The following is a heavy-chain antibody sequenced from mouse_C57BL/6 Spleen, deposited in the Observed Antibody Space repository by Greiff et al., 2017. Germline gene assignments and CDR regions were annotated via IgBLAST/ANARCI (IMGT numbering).Heavy chain of an antibody. CDR1: GFSLTSYG. D-gene: IGHD1-1*01. Sequence: QVHVQQSGPGLVQPSQSLSITCTVSGFSLTSYGVHWVRQSPGKGLEWLGVIWSGGGTDYNAAFISRLSISKDNSKSQVFSKMNSLQADDTAIYYCARMAYYDVFEVWGTGTTVTVSS. CDR3: ARMAYYDVFEV. J-gene: IGHJ1*03. CDR2: IWSGGGT. V-gene: IGHV2-2*01.